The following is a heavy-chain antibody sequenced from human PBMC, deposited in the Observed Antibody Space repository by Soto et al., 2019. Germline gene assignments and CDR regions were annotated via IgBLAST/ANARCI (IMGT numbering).Heavy chain of an antibody. CDR1: GGSISSYY. Sequence: SETLSLTCTVSGGSISSYYWSWIRQPPGKGLEWIGYIYYSGSTNYNPSLKSRVTISVDTSKNQFSLKLSSVTAADTAVYYCARHVRPPAYCGGDCYGHLDYWGQGTLVTVSS. D-gene: IGHD2-21*01. CDR2: IYYSGST. CDR3: ARHVRPPAYCGGDCYGHLDY. V-gene: IGHV4-59*08. J-gene: IGHJ4*02.